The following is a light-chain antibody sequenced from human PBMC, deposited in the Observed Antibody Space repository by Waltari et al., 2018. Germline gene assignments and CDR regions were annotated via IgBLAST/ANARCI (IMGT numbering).Light chain of an antibody. V-gene: IGLV3-25*03. CDR3: QSSDTNCTHV. CDR2: KDP. Sequence: SYELTQPPPVSVSPGQTARTTCPGAALANQFVYWYQQKPGQAPVLMIYKDPERPSGIPERFSGSSSGTTVTLTISGVQAEDEADYYCQSSDTNCTHVFGIGTKVTVL. J-gene: IGLJ1*01. CDR1: ALANQF.